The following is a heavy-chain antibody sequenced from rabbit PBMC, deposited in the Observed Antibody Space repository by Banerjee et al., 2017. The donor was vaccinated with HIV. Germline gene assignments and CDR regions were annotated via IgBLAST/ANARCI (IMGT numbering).Heavy chain of an antibody. Sequence: QEQLKETGGGLVQPGGSLTLSCKASGFDFSGYHMSWVRQAPGKGLEWIACIYAGSSGSTYYASWAKGRFTISKTSSTTVTLQMTSLTAADTATYFCARDSGSTSGFVFNLWGPGTLDTVS. CDR3: ARDSGSTSGFVFNL. D-gene: IGHD1-1*01. J-gene: IGHJ4*01. CDR1: GFDFSGYHM. CDR2: IYAGSSGST. V-gene: IGHV1S45*01.